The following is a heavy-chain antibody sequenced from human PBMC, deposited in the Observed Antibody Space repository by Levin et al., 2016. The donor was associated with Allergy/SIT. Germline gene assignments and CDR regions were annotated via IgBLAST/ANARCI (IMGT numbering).Heavy chain of an antibody. CDR1: GYRFTSYW. Sequence: GESLKISCKGSGYRFTSYWIGWVRQMPGKGLEWMGIIWPGDSDTRYSPSFQGQVTISVDKSINTTFLQWSSLKASDTARYYCARPLGMATTTYHDGLDIWGQGTVVTVSS. D-gene: IGHD5-24*01. CDR3: ARPLGMATTTYHDGLDI. J-gene: IGHJ3*02. CDR2: IWPGDSDT. V-gene: IGHV5-51*01.